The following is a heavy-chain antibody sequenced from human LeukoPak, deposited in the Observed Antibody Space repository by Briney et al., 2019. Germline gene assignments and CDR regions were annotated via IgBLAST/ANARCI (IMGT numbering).Heavy chain of an antibody. CDR1: GGSISSYY. J-gene: IGHJ4*02. CDR2: IYYSGST. CDR3: ARDLVSNIPDDY. D-gene: IGHD6-13*01. V-gene: IGHV4-59*12. Sequence: SETLSLTCTVSGGSISSYYWSWIRQPPGKGLEWIGYIYYSGSTNYNPSLKSRVTISVDTSKNQFSLKLSSVTAADTAVYYCARDLVSNIPDDYWGQGTLVTVSS.